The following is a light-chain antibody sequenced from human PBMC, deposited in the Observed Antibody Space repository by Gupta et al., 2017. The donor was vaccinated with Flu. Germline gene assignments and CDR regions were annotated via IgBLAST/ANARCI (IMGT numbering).Light chain of an antibody. V-gene: IGLV3-10*01. J-gene: IGLJ3*02. CDR1: ALPKKY. CDR2: EDS. Sequence: SYELTQPPSVSGSPGKSARIICSGDALPKKYAFWYQQKSGQAPVLVIYEDSKQPSGIPEGFSGSCSGTMATLTISGAQVEDEADDYCYSTDSSGNPRDCVFGGGTKLTVL. CDR3: YSTDSSGNPRDCV.